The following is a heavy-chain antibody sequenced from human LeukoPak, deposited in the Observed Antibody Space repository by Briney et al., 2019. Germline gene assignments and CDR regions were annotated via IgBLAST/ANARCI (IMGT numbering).Heavy chain of an antibody. CDR3: ARGAAAFDY. CDR2: ISSGSSSTI. V-gene: IGHV3-48*02. CDR1: GFTFSAYS. Sequence: GGSLRLSCAASGFTFSAYSMNWVRQAPGKGLEWVSYISSGSSSTIYYADSVKGRFTISRDNAKNSLYLQMNSLRDEDTAVFSCARGAAAFDYWGQGTLVTVSS. J-gene: IGHJ4*02. D-gene: IGHD6-13*01.